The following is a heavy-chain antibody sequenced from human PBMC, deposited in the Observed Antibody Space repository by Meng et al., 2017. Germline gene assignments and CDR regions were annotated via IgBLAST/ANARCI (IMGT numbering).Heavy chain of an antibody. V-gene: IGHV1-69*05. J-gene: IGHJ4*02. CDR2: IIPIFGTA. D-gene: IGHD2-2*01. CDR3: ARRGIGDCSSTSCYGDFDY. Sequence: SVKVSCKASGGTFSSYAISWVRQAPGQGLEWMGGIIPIFGTANYAQKFQGRVTITTDESTSTAYMELSSLRFEDTAVYYCARRGIGDCSSTSCYGDFDYWGQGTLVTVSS. CDR1: GGTFSSYA.